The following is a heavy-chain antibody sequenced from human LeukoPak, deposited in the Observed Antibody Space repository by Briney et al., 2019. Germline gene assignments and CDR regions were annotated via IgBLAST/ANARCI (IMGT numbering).Heavy chain of an antibody. V-gene: IGHV3-33*01. CDR2: IWYDGSNK. J-gene: IGHJ4*02. CDR1: GFSFSAYG. CDR3: ARESGGANDY. D-gene: IGHD2-21*01. Sequence: GGSLRLSCAASGFSFSAYGMHWVRQAPGKGLEWVAIIWYDGSNKYYGDSVKGRFTISRDDSKNTPNLQMNSLRAEDTAVYYCARESGGANDYWGQGILVTVSS.